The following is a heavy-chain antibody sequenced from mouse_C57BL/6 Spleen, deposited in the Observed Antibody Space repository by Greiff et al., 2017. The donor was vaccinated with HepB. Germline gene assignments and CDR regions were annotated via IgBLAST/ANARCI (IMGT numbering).Heavy chain of an antibody. Sequence: VQLQQPGAELVRPGTSVKLSCKASGYTFTSYWMHWVKQRPGQGLEWIGVIDPSDSYTNYNQKFKGKATLTVDTSSSTAYMQLSSLTSEDSAVYYCARRGYGSSYWNYAMDYWGQGTSVTVSS. CDR3: ARRGYGSSYWNYAMDY. CDR1: GYTFTSYW. V-gene: IGHV1-59*01. CDR2: IDPSDSYT. J-gene: IGHJ4*01. D-gene: IGHD1-1*01.